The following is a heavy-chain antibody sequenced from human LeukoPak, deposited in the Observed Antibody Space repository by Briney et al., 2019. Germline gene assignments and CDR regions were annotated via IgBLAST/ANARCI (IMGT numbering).Heavy chain of an antibody. CDR1: GGSISSGSYY. CDR2: IYTGGIT. Sequence: SETLSLTCTVSGGSISSGSYYWSWIRQPAGKGLEWIGRIYTGGITNYNPSLKSRVTISLDTSNNQFSLKLSSVTAADTAFYYCARVLWSGYFGDAFDIWGQGTMVTVSS. D-gene: IGHD3-3*01. J-gene: IGHJ3*02. V-gene: IGHV4-61*02. CDR3: ARVLWSGYFGDAFDI.